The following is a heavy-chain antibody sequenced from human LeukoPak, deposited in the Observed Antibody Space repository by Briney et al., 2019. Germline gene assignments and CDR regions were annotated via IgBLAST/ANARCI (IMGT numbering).Heavy chain of an antibody. J-gene: IGHJ4*02. Sequence: SVKVSCKASGGTFSSYAISWVRQAPGQGLEWMGGIIPIFGTANYAQKFQGRVTITTDESTSTAYMELSSLRSGDTAVYYCARSNGGLGYCSSTSCYGSGGSCYVVLYWGQGTLVTVSS. D-gene: IGHD2-2*01. CDR1: GGTFSSYA. V-gene: IGHV1-69*05. CDR3: ARSNGGLGYCSSTSCYGSGGSCYVVLY. CDR2: IIPIFGTA.